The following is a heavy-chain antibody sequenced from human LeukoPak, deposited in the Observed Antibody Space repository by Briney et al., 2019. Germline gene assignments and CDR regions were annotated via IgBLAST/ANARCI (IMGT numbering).Heavy chain of an antibody. CDR1: RFTFSNYA. CDR2: ISASAGTT. J-gene: IGHJ4*02. D-gene: IGHD3-10*01. CDR3: ASDYYGSGSYYGDFDY. Sequence: PGGSLRLSCAASRFTFSNYAMTWVRQTPGKGLEWVSAISASAGTTYYADSVKGRFTISRDNSKNTLYLQMNSLRAEDTAVYYCASDYYGSGSYYGDFDYWGQGTLVTVSS. V-gene: IGHV3-23*01.